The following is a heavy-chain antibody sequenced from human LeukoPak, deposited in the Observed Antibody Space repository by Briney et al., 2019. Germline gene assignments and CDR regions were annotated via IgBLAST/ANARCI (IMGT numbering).Heavy chain of an antibody. CDR1: GGTFSSYA. V-gene: IGHV1-69*05. Sequence: SVKVSXKASGGTFSSYAIGWVRQAPGQGLEWMGRIIPIFGTASYAQKFQGRVTITTDESTSTAYMELSSLRSEDTAVYYCARGKTYDFWSGSFDYWGQGTLVTVSS. CDR3: ARGKTYDFWSGSFDY. J-gene: IGHJ4*02. CDR2: IIPIFGTA. D-gene: IGHD3-3*01.